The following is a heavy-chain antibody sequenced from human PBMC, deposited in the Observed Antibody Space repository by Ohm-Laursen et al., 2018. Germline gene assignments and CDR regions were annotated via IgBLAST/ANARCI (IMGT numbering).Heavy chain of an antibody. V-gene: IGHV3-23*01. CDR3: AKDAADAWLDDAFDI. CDR1: GFTFSTCA. Sequence: SLRLSCAASGFTFSTCAMSWVRQAPGKGLEWVSGNSGSGDSTHYAASVKGRFTISRDNSKNMLYLQMNSLRAEDTAVYYCAKDAADAWLDDAFDIWGQGTMVTVSS. CDR2: NSGSGDST. J-gene: IGHJ3*02. D-gene: IGHD5-12*01.